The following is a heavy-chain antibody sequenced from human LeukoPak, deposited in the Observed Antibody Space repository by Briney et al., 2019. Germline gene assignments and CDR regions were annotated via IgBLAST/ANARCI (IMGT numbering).Heavy chain of an antibody. D-gene: IGHD1-26*01. CDR3: AKTKGATHASADY. Sequence: GGSLRLSCAASGFTFSTYAMNWVRQAPGKGLEWVSAISGSGGSTYYADSVKGRFTISRDNSKNTLYLQMNSLRAEDTAVYYCAKTKGATHASADYWGQGTLVTVSS. J-gene: IGHJ4*02. CDR2: ISGSGGST. CDR1: GFTFSTYA. V-gene: IGHV3-23*01.